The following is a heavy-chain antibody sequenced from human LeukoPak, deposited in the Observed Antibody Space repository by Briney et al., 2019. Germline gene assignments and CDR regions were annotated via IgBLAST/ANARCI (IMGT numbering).Heavy chain of an antibody. CDR3: AKDRKKGSTRRPLPADY. CDR1: GFTFSSYG. CDR2: ISYDGSNK. J-gene: IGHJ4*02. Sequence: GRSLRLSCAASGFTFSSYGMHWVRQAPGKGLEWVAVISYDGSNKYYADSVKGRFTISRDNSKNTLYLQMNSLRAEDTAVYYCAKDRKKGSTRRPLPADYWGKGTLVTVSS. D-gene: IGHD1-1*01. V-gene: IGHV3-30*18.